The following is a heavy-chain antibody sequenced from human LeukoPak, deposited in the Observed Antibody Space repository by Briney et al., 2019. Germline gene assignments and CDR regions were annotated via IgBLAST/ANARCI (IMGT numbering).Heavy chain of an antibody. D-gene: IGHD4-11*01. Sequence: GSLSLSCAAPGFTFSSYAFTWVRQAPGKGLEWVSSISCSVGTTYYADSLKGRVTISRDNSKNTLYLQMNSLRAEDTAVYYCANPHTVTTFDYWGQGTLVTVSS. CDR1: GFTFSSYA. V-gene: IGHV3-23*01. CDR2: ISCSVGTT. CDR3: ANPHTVTTFDY. J-gene: IGHJ4*02.